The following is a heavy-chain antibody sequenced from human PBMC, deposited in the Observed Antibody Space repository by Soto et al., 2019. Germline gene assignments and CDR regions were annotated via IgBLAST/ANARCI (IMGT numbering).Heavy chain of an antibody. J-gene: IGHJ5*01. CDR2: RYNRDDT. CDR3: ARGGSGWKALNWFES. CDR1: GGSISNNGYS. Sequence: QVQLQESGPGLVMPSQTLSLTCTVSGGSISNNGYSWSWIRQHPVKGLEWIGSRYNRDDTYYNPSIKGRVTISLDTSKNQFTLRLISVTAAGTALYFCARGGSGWKALNWFESWGQGTLVIVSS. V-gene: IGHV4-31*03. D-gene: IGHD6-19*01.